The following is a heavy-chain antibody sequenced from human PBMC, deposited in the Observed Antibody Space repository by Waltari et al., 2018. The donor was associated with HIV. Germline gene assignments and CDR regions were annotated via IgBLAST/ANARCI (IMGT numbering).Heavy chain of an antibody. V-gene: IGHV3-30*02. CDR3: AKEGVTLTTSADFDYYGMDV. Sequence: QVQLIESGGGAVQPGGSLSISCAASGFHFTGHDIQWVRQAPGKGLVWVAFMRYDGTNKVYAASMKCRFTISRDNSKNALYPQMNSRRAEDTALYYWAKEGVTLTTSADFDYYGMDVWGQETTVTVSS. CDR2: MRYDGTNK. CDR1: GFHFTGHD. D-gene: IGHD4-4*01. J-gene: IGHJ6*02.